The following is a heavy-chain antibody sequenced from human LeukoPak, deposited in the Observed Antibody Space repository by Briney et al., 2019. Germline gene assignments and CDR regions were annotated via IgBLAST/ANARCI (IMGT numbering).Heavy chain of an antibody. CDR3: AKDGRYSTTYFDY. CDR2: ISGSGGST. J-gene: IGHJ4*02. CDR1: GFNFSSYA. Sequence: GGSLRLSCAASGFNFSSYAMSWVRQAPGKGLEWVSAISGSGGSTYYADSLKGRFTISRDNSKNTLYLQMNSLRAEDTAVYYCAKDGRYSTTYFDYWGQGTLVTVSS. D-gene: IGHD2-8*01. V-gene: IGHV3-23*01.